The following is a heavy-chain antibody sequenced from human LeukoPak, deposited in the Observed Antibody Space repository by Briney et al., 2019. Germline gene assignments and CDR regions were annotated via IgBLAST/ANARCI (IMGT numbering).Heavy chain of an antibody. CDR2: ISGSGGRT. Sequence: GGSLRLSCAASGFTFSSYAMHWVRQAPGKGLEWVSTISGSGGRTNYADSVKGRFTISRDNSKNTLYLQMNSLRAEDTAVYYCAKSVGATSWWGQGTLVTVSS. V-gene: IGHV3-23*01. CDR3: AKSVGATSW. J-gene: IGHJ4*02. D-gene: IGHD1-26*01. CDR1: GFTFSSYA.